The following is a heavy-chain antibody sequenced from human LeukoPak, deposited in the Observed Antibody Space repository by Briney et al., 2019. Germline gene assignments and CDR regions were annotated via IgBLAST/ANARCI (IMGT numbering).Heavy chain of an antibody. Sequence: MSGGSLRLSCAASGFTFSSYSMNWVRQAPGKGLEWVSSISSSSIYIYYADSVKGRFTISRDNAKNSLYLQMNSLRAEDTAVYYCAREGTIFGVVDYWGQGTLVTVSS. CDR2: ISSSSIYI. CDR1: GFTFSSYS. J-gene: IGHJ4*02. D-gene: IGHD3-3*01. CDR3: AREGTIFGVVDY. V-gene: IGHV3-21*01.